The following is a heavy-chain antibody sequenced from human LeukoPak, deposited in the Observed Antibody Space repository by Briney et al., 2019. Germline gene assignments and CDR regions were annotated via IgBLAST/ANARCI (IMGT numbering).Heavy chain of an antibody. V-gene: IGHV1-2*02. CDR1: GYTFTGYY. Sequence: ASVKVSCKASGYTFTGYYMHWVRQAPGQGVEWMGWINPNSGGTNYAQKFQGRVTMTRDTSISTAYMELSRLRSDDTAVYYCAREDIVVPPWFDPWGQGTLVTVSS. D-gene: IGHD2-15*01. CDR3: AREDIVVPPWFDP. J-gene: IGHJ5*02. CDR2: INPNSGGT.